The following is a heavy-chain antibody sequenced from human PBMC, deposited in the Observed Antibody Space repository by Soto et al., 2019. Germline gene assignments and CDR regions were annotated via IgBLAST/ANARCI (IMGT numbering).Heavy chain of an antibody. V-gene: IGHV3-64D*06. CDR1: GFTFSSYA. J-gene: IGHJ5*02. Sequence: PGGSLRLSCSASGFTFSSYAMHWVRQAPGKGLEYVSAISSNGGSTYYADSVKGRFTISRDNSKNTLYLQMSSLRAEDTAVYYCVSSPHTAMVYWFDPWGQGTLVTVSS. D-gene: IGHD5-18*01. CDR3: VSSPHTAMVYWFDP. CDR2: ISSNGGST.